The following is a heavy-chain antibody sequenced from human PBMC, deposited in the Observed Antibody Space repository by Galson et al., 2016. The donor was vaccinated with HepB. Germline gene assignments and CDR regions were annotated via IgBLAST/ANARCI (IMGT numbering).Heavy chain of an antibody. CDR1: GYIFTNYW. J-gene: IGHJ6*02. CDR2: IDPSDSYT. CDR3: AREAYSGDYGMDV. V-gene: IGHV5-10-1*01. D-gene: IGHD3-10*01. Sequence: SGAEVKKPGESLRISCKASGYIFTNYWISWVRQMPGKGLEWMGRIDPSDSYTYYSPSFQGHVTISGDKSISTAYLQLSSLRASDTAMYYCAREAYSGDYGMDVWGQGTTVTVSS.